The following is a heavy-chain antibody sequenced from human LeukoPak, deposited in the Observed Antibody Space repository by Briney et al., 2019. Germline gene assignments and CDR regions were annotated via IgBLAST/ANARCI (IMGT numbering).Heavy chain of an antibody. CDR3: ARYYDSSGYYFASFDL. CDR1: GGSISSSSYY. J-gene: IGHJ2*01. V-gene: IGHV4-39*07. Sequence: KTSETLSLTCTVSGGSISSSSYYWGWIRQPPGKGLEWIGSIYHSGSTYYNPSLKSRVTISVDTSKNQFSLKLSSVTAADTAVYYCARYYDSSGYYFASFDLWGRGTLVTVSS. CDR2: IYHSGST. D-gene: IGHD3-22*01.